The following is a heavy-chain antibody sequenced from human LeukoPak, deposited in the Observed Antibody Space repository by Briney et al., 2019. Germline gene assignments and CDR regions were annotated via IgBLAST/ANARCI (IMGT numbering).Heavy chain of an antibody. CDR3: AREAGTTAFDI. D-gene: IGHD6-19*01. V-gene: IGHV1-2*02. Sequence: ASVKVSCKASGYTSTGYYMHWVRQAPGQGLEWMGWINPNSGGTNYAQKFQGRVTMTRDTSTSTAYMELSRLRSDDTAVYYCAREAGTTAFDIWGQGTMVTVSS. CDR1: GYTSTGYY. J-gene: IGHJ3*02. CDR2: INPNSGGT.